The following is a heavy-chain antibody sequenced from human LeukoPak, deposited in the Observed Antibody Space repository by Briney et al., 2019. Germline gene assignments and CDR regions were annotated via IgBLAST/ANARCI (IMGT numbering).Heavy chain of an antibody. CDR2: IYHSGST. V-gene: IGHV4-39*07. CDR1: GGSISSSSYY. D-gene: IGHD2-15*01. Sequence: SEALSLTCTVSGGSISSSSYYWGWIRQPPGKGLEWIGSIYHSGSTYYNPSLKSRVTISVDTSKNQFSLKLSSVTAADTAVYYCARDNIVVVAATKAYYFDYWGQGTLVTVSS. J-gene: IGHJ4*02. CDR3: ARDNIVVVAATKAYYFDY.